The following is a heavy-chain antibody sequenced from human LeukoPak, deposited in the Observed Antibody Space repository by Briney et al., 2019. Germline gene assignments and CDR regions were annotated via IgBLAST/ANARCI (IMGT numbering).Heavy chain of an antibody. CDR1: GYTFTNYT. V-gene: IGHV7-4-1*02. D-gene: IGHD3-22*01. CDR2: IDTNTGNP. CDR3: ARGYDTTGYSSY. Sequence: GASVKVSCKASGYTFTNYTLNWVRQAPGQGLEWMGWIDTNTGNPTYAQGFTGRFVFSLGTSVNTAYLQISTLKAEDTAVYFCARGYDTTGYSSYWGQGTLVTVSS. J-gene: IGHJ4*02.